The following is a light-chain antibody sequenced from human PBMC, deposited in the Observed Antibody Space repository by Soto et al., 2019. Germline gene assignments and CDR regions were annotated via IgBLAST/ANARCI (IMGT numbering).Light chain of an antibody. Sequence: DIKLTQSPSSLSASVGDRVTITCRASQHINTFLAWYQQKPGRAPKSLVFGASDLQSGVPSRFSGSGYGTDFTLTITNLQPDDFATYYCHQYDNYPRTFGGGTTVEI. CDR1: QHINTF. CDR3: HQYDNYPRT. CDR2: GAS. J-gene: IGKJ4*01. V-gene: IGKV1D-16*01.